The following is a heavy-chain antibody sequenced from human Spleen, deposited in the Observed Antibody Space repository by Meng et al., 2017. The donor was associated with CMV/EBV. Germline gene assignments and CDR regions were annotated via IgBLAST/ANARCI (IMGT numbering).Heavy chain of an antibody. CDR2: INPGGGST. CDR1: GYTFTSHY. V-gene: IGHV1-46*01. Sequence: ASVKVSCKASGYTFTSHYINWVRQAPGQGLEWMGIINPGGGSTNYAQKFQGRVTITADKSTSTAYMELSSLRSEDTAVYYCARSITMIVVAPFDYWGQGTLVTVSS. CDR3: ARSITMIVVAPFDY. J-gene: IGHJ4*02. D-gene: IGHD3-22*01.